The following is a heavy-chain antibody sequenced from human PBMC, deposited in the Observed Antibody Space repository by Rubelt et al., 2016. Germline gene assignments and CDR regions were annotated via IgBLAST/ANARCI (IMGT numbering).Heavy chain of an antibody. CDR3: SRDVAAGLDY. Sequence: WVRQAPGKGLEWVSAISGSAGMTYYSDSVKGRFATPRDNSKNTLYLQMNSLRAEDTAVYYCSRDVAAGLDYWGQGTLVTVSS. J-gene: IGHJ4*02. V-gene: IGHV3-23*01. CDR2: ISGSAGMT.